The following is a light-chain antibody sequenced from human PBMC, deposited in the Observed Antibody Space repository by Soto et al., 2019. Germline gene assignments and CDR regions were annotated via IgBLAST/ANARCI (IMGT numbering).Light chain of an antibody. Sequence: DIQMTQSPSSLSASVGDRVTITCQASQDIRNYLNWYQQKPGKAPNPLIYDASNLRAGVPSRFGGSGSGTEFTFTISSLQPEDIATYYCQHYDHLPPLSFGGGTKVEIK. J-gene: IGKJ4*01. CDR2: DAS. V-gene: IGKV1-33*01. CDR3: QHYDHLPPLS. CDR1: QDIRNY.